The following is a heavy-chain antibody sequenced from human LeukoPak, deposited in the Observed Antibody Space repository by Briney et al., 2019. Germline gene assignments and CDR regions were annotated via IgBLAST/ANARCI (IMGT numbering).Heavy chain of an antibody. CDR2: IYYSGST. D-gene: IGHD2-2*01. V-gene: IGHV4-30-4*01. CDR3: ARAPVEVVVPAAGDY. Sequence: SQTLSLTCTVSGGSISSGDYCWSWIRQPPGKGLEWIGYIYYSGSTYYNPSLKSRVTISVDRSKNQFSLKLSSVTAADTAVYYCARAPVEVVVPAAGDYWGQGTLVTVSS. J-gene: IGHJ4*02. CDR1: GGSISSGDYC.